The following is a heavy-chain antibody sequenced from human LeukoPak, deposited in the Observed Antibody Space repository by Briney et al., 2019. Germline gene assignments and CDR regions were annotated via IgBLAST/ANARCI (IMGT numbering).Heavy chain of an antibody. V-gene: IGHV4-61*08. CDR1: GGSISSGGYY. J-gene: IGHJ6*02. Sequence: PSETLSLTCTVSGGSISSGGYYWSWIRQPPGKGLEWIGYIYYSGSTNYNPSLKSRVTISVDTSKNQFSLKLSSVTAADTAVYYCAGVGATIPSYYYYGMDVWGQGTTVTVSS. CDR2: IYYSGST. CDR3: AGVGATIPSYYYYGMDV. D-gene: IGHD1-26*01.